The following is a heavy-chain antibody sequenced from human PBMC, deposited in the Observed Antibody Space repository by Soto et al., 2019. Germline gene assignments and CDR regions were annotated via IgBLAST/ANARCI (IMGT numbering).Heavy chain of an antibody. CDR1: GGSISTYY. Sequence: SETLSLTCTVSGGSISTYYWSWIRQPPGQGLEWIGYIYYSDNTNYNPSLNNRVTMSLDTSKNQFSLNLRSVTAADTAVYYCATLPPRIVVSLLPIPTWGQGILVTVSS. V-gene: IGHV4-59*01. J-gene: IGHJ5*02. CDR3: ATLPPRIVVSLLPIPT. D-gene: IGHD2-21*01. CDR2: IYYSDNT.